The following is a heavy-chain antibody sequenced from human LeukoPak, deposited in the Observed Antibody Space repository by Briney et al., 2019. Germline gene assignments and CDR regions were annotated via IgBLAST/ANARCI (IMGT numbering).Heavy chain of an antibody. D-gene: IGHD2-8*01. J-gene: IGHJ6*03. Sequence: PSETLSLTCTVSGYSISSGYYWGWIRQPPGKGLEWIGSIYYSGSTYYNPSLKSRVPISVDTSKNQFSPKLSSVTAADTAVYYCARGGVPSYYYYMDVWGKGTTVTISS. V-gene: IGHV4-38-2*02. CDR1: GYSISSGYY. CDR2: IYYSGST. CDR3: ARGGVPSYYYYMDV.